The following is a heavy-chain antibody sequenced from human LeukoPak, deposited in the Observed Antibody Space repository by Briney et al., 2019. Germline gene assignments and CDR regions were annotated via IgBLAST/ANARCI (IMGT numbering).Heavy chain of an antibody. Sequence: SETLSLTCTASSGSISSSSYYWGWIRQPPGKGLEWIGNIYYSGSTYYNPSLKSRVTISVDTSQSQFSLRLSSVTAADTAVYYCARYDSGGFYRNFDYWGQGTLVTVSS. D-gene: IGHD3-22*01. CDR1: SGSISSSSYY. CDR3: ARYDSGGFYRNFDY. J-gene: IGHJ4*02. CDR2: IYYSGST. V-gene: IGHV4-39*01.